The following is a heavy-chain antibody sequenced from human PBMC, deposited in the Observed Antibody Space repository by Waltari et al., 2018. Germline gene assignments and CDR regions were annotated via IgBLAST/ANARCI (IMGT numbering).Heavy chain of an antibody. D-gene: IGHD3-22*01. CDR1: GGTFSSYT. CDR2: NIPILGIA. J-gene: IGHJ3*02. Sequence: QVQLVQSGAEVKKPGSSVKVSCKASGGTFSSYTISWVRQAPGQGLEWMGRNIPILGIANSAQKFQGRVTITADKSTSTAYMELSSLRSEDTAVYYCASSNYYDSSGYFSPDAFDIWGQGTMVTVSS. V-gene: IGHV1-69*02. CDR3: ASSNYYDSSGYFSPDAFDI.